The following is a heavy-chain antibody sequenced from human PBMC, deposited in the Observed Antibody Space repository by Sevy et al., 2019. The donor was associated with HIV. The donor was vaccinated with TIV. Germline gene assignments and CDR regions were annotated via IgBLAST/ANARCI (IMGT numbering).Heavy chain of an antibody. CDR2: ISSSSSYI. D-gene: IGHD3-10*01. V-gene: IGHV3-21*01. J-gene: IGHJ6*02. Sequence: GGSLRLSCAASGFTFSSYSMNWVRQAPGKGLEWVSSISSSSSYIYYADSVKGRFTISRDNAKNSLYLQMNSLRAEDTAVDYCARSPFYYGSGSYYLAVRPHYYYGMDVWGQGTTVTVSS. CDR1: GFTFSSYS. CDR3: ARSPFYYGSGSYYLAVRPHYYYGMDV.